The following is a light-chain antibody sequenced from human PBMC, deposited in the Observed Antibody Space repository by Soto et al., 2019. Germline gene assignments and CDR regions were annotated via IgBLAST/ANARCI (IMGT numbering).Light chain of an antibody. J-gene: IGLJ2*01. V-gene: IGLV2-14*03. Sequence: QSVLTQPASVSGSPGQSITISCTGTSSDIGAFTSVSWYQQHPGKAPKLIIYDIIHRPSGVSDRFSGSKSVNTASLTVSGLQPEDEANYNCSSYSRTTTLVVFGGGTKLTVL. CDR2: DII. CDR3: SSYSRTTTLVV. CDR1: SSDIGAFTS.